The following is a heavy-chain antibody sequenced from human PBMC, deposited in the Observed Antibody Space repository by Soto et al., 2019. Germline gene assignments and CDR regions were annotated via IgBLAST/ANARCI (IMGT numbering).Heavy chain of an antibody. D-gene: IGHD6-13*01. CDR2: IHRGGNT. J-gene: IGHJ2*01. Sequence: EVQLVESGGGLIHPGGSLRLSCAASGFTAGSEYMSWVRQAPGKGLEWVSVIHRGGNTYYADSVKGRFTIFRDNSQNTLLLQMNSLRAEDTAVYYCHSSSWYLNDWFFDLWGRGTLVTVSS. V-gene: IGHV3-53*01. CDR3: HSSSWYLNDWFFDL. CDR1: GFTAGSEY.